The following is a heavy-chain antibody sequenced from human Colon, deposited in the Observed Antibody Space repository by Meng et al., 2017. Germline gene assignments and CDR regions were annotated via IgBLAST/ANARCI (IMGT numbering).Heavy chain of an antibody. D-gene: IGHD3-10*01. Sequence: GESLKISCAASGFTFRSFAMHWVRQAPGKGLECVAFISHDGSEKYYADSAKGGFTVSRDNSKNTTYLERNSLRAEDTAVYYCARDDTFYGSGTYPVEYWGQGTLVTVSS. V-gene: IGHV3-30*04. CDR3: ARDDTFYGSGTYPVEY. J-gene: IGHJ4*02. CDR1: GFTFRSFA. CDR2: ISHDGSEK.